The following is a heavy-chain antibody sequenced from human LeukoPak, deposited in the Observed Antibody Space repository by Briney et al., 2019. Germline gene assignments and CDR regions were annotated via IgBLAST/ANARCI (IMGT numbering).Heavy chain of an antibody. CDR1: GFTFSSYG. CDR3: ARRMVVTADWSFDI. J-gene: IGHJ3*02. D-gene: IGHD2-21*02. Sequence: GGSLRLSCAASGFTFSSYGMSWVRQAPGKGLEWVSGISGSGGSTYYADSVKGRLTISRDNSKNTLYLQMNSLRAEDTAVYYCARRMVVTADWSFDIWGQGTMVSVSS. CDR2: ISGSGGST. V-gene: IGHV3-23*01.